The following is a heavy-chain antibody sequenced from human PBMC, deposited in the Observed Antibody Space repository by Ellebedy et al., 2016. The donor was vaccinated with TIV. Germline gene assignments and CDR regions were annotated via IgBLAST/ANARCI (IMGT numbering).Heavy chain of an antibody. V-gene: IGHV3-7*01. Sequence: GGSLRLXXAASGFTFSSYWMHWVRQAPGKGLEWVANIKQDGSDKYYVDSVKGRFTISRDNAKNSVYLQMNNLRAEDTAVYYCARALGSGPCYWGQGTLVTVSS. CDR2: IKQDGSDK. J-gene: IGHJ4*02. CDR3: ARALGSGPCY. D-gene: IGHD6-19*01. CDR1: GFTFSSYW.